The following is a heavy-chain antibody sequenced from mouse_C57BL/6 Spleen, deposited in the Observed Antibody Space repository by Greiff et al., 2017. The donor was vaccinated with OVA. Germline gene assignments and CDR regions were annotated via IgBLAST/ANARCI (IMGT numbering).Heavy chain of an antibody. CDR3: ARDWYYGSSYGEFAY. Sequence: QVQLQQSGPELVKPGASVKISCKASGYAFSSSWMNWVKQRPGKGLVWIGRIYPGDGDTNYNGKFKGKATLTADKSSSTAYMQLSSLTSEDSAIYCCARDWYYGSSYGEFAYWGQGTLVTVSA. V-gene: IGHV1-82*01. CDR1: GYAFSSSW. D-gene: IGHD1-1*01. J-gene: IGHJ3*01. CDR2: IYPGDGDT.